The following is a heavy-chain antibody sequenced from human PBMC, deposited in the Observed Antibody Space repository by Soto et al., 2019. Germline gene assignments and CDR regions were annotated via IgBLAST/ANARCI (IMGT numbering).Heavy chain of an antibody. CDR3: ARIGIFGVVITKFDP. CDR2: ISAYNGNT. J-gene: IGHJ5*02. CDR1: GYTFTSYG. V-gene: IGHV1-18*01. Sequence: ASVKVSGKASGYTFTSYGISWVRQAPGQRLEWKGWISAYNGNTNYAQKHQGRVTMTTDTSTSTAYMELRSLRSDDTAQYNFARIGIFGVVITKFDPCGQGTLVTVSS. D-gene: IGHD3-3*02.